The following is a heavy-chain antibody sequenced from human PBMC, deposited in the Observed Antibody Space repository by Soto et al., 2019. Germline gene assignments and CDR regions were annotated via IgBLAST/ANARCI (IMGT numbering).Heavy chain of an antibody. CDR2: IYYSGST. V-gene: IGHV4-39*01. CDR1: GGSISSSSYY. J-gene: IGHJ6*04. D-gene: IGHD1-1*01. Sequence: PSETLSLTCTVSGGSISSSSYYWGWIRQPPGKGLEWIGSIYYSGSTYYNPSLKSRVTISVDTSKNQFSLKLSSVTAADTAVFYCARHVRPFHMHGWGKGIMVTVSS. CDR3: ARHVRPFHMHG.